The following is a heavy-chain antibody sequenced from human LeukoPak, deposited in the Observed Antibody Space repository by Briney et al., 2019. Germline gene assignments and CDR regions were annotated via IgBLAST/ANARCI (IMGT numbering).Heavy chain of an antibody. CDR2: IYYSGST. Sequence: SETLSLTCTVSGGSISSSSYYWGWIRQPPGKGLEWIGSIYYSGSTYYNPSLKSRVTISVDTSKNQFSLKLSSVTAADTAVYYCARRGTRFREVFRYWGQGTLVNGSS. J-gene: IGHJ4*02. V-gene: IGHV4-39*01. CDR3: ARRGTRFREVFRY. D-gene: IGHD3-10*01. CDR1: GGSISSSSYY.